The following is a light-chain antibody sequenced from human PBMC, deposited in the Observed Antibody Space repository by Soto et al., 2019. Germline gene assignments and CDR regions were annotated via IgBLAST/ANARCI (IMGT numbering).Light chain of an antibody. CDR3: QSYDTSLRGVI. CDR1: KSNIATGYD. J-gene: IGLJ2*01. CDR2: GNT. Sequence: QAVVAQPPSVSGAPGQRVTISCTGNKSNIATGYDVHWYQQLPGAAPKLLIYGNTNRPSGVPDRFSGSKSGASASLAITGLQAEDEADYYCQSYDTSLRGVIFGGGTKVTVL. V-gene: IGLV1-40*03.